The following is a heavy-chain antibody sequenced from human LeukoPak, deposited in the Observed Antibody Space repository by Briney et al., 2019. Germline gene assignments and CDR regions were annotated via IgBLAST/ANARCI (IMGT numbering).Heavy chain of an antibody. CDR3: ASLPTSAWKHSDF. Sequence: PSETLSLTCAVSGGSISSSGWWSWVRRPPGKGLEWIGEIYHSGSTNYNPSLKSRLTISVDKSKNQFSLKLSSVTAADTAVYYCASLPTSAWKHSDFWGQGTLVTVSS. CDR2: IYHSGST. V-gene: IGHV4-4*02. D-gene: IGHD6-19*01. J-gene: IGHJ4*02. CDR1: GGSISSSGW.